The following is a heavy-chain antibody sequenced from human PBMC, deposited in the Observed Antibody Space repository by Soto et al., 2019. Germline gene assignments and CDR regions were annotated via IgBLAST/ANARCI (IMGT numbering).Heavy chain of an antibody. CDR2: FDPEDGET. J-gene: IGHJ4*02. Sequence: ASVKVSCKVSGYTLTELSMHWVRQAPGKGLEWMGGFDPEDGETIYAQKFQGRVIMTEDTSTDTAYMELSSLRSEDTAVYYRATSLRPRGYSGYEPYFDYWGQGTLVTV. CDR1: GYTLTELS. D-gene: IGHD5-12*01. V-gene: IGHV1-24*01. CDR3: ATSLRPRGYSGYEPYFDY.